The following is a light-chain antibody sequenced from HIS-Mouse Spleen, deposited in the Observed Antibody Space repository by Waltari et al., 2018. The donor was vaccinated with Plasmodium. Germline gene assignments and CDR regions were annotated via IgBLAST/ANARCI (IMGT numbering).Light chain of an antibody. CDR2: WAS. CDR1: QRVLYSSNNMNY. V-gene: IGKV4-1*01. J-gene: IGKJ1*01. Sequence: DIVMTQSPDHLAVSLGERATINCKSSQRVLYSSNNMNYLAWYQQKPGQPPKLRIYWASTRESGVPDRFSGSGSGTDFTLTISSLQAEDVAVYYCQQYYSTPWTFGQGTKVEIK. CDR3: QQYYSTPWT.